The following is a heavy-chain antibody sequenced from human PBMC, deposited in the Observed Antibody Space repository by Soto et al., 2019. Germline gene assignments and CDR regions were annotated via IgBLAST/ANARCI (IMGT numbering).Heavy chain of an antibody. V-gene: IGHV3-21*01. Sequence: EVQLVESGGGLVKPGGSLRLSCAASGFTFSSYSMNWVRQAPGKGLEWVSSISSSSSYIYYADSVKGRFTISRDNAKNSLYLQMNSLRAEDTAVYYCARVSERRYYYYGMDVWGQGTTVTVSS. CDR2: ISSSSSYI. D-gene: IGHD1-26*01. J-gene: IGHJ6*02. CDR1: GFTFSSYS. CDR3: ARVSERRYYYYGMDV.